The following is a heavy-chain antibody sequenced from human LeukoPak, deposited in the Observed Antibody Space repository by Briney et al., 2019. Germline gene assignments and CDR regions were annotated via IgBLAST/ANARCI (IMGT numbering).Heavy chain of an antibody. CDR1: GGSISSYY. CDR3: ARNQAAAGTYYYYYYMDV. Sequence: TSETLYLTCTVSGGSISSYYWSWIRQPAGKGLEWIRRIYTSGSTNYNPSLKSRVTMSVDTSKNQFSLKLSSVTAADTAVYYCARNQAAAGTYYYYYYMDVWGKGTTVTISS. CDR2: IYTSGST. V-gene: IGHV4-4*07. J-gene: IGHJ6*03. D-gene: IGHD6-13*01.